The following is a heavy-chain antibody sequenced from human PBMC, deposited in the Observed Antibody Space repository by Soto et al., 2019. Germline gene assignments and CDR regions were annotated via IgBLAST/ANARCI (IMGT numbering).Heavy chain of an antibody. J-gene: IGHJ5*02. D-gene: IGHD1-1*01. CDR1: GGTFSSYA. CDR2: IIPIFGTA. Sequence: GASVKVSCKASGGTFSSYAISWVRQAPGRGLEWMGGIIPIFGTANYAQKFQGRVTITADESTSTAYMELSSLRSEDTAVYYCATDREDAGTTKGLPCWFDPWGQGTLVTVSS. V-gene: IGHV1-69*13. CDR3: ATDREDAGTTKGLPCWFDP.